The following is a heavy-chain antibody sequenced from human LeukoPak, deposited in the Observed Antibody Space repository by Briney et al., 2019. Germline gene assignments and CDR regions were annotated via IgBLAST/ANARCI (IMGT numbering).Heavy chain of an antibody. CDR3: AKSAGPSSGWYPRNPYYYYGMDV. CDR2: IYSGGST. CDR1: GFTVSSNY. Sequence: GGSLRLSCAASGFTVSSNYMSWVRQAPGKGLEWVSVIYSGGSTYYADSVKGRFTISRHNSKNTLYLQMNSLRAEDTAVYYCAKSAGPSSGWYPRNPYYYYGMDVWGQGTTVTVSS. V-gene: IGHV3-53*04. J-gene: IGHJ6*02. D-gene: IGHD6-19*01.